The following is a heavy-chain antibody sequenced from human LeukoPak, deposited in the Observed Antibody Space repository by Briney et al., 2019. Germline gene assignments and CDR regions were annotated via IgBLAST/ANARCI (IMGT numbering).Heavy chain of an antibody. Sequence: GGSLRLSCAASGFAFSSFAMGWVRQSPGKGLEWLSTINGGGNTTFYSDSVRGRFTISRDNSKNTLYLHMDSLRPDDTAIYYCTKELHVAVAVADYYYFYMDAWGRETAVTVSS. J-gene: IGHJ6*03. V-gene: IGHV3-23*01. CDR1: GFAFSSFA. CDR2: INGGGNTT. D-gene: IGHD6-19*01. CDR3: TKELHVAVAVADYYYFYMDA.